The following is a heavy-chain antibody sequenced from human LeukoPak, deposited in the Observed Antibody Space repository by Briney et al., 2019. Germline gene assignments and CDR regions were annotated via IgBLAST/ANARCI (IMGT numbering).Heavy chain of an antibody. J-gene: IGHJ6*02. CDR1: GFTFTNYP. Sequence: PGGSLRLSCAAPGFTFTNYPMIWVRQAPGRGLAWVSGISGSGGSTYYADSVKGRFIISRDNSKNTLSLQMNSLRAEDTAVYYCAKVLDDYYYFGMDVWGQGTTVAVSS. CDR3: AKVLDDYYYFGMDV. V-gene: IGHV3-23*01. CDR2: ISGSGGST. D-gene: IGHD1-26*01.